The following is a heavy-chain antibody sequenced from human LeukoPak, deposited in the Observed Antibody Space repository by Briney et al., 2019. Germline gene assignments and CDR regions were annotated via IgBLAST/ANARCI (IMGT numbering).Heavy chain of an antibody. V-gene: IGHV3-9*01. D-gene: IGHD6-13*01. CDR2: ISWNSGSI. CDR3: AKLAAAGPYFDY. J-gene: IGHJ4*02. CDR1: GFTFDDYA. Sequence: GGSLRLSCAASGFTFDDYAMHWVRQAPGKGLEWVSGISWNSGSIGYADSVKGRFTISRDNAKNSLYLQMNSLRAEDTALYYCAKLAAAGPYFDYWGQGTLVTVSS.